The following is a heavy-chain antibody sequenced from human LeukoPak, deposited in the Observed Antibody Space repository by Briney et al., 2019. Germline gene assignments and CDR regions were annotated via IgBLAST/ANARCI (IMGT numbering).Heavy chain of an antibody. CDR2: MNPNSGNT. J-gene: IGHJ4*02. V-gene: IGHV1-8*03. D-gene: IGHD3-16*02. CDR3: ARGTYYDYVWGSYRHFDY. CDR1: GYTFTSYD. Sequence: ASVKVSCKASGYTFTSYDINWVRQATGQGLEWMGWMNPNSGNTGYAQKFQGRVTITRNTSIGTAYMELSSLRSEDTAVYYCARGTYYDYVWGSYRHFDYWGQGTLVTVSS.